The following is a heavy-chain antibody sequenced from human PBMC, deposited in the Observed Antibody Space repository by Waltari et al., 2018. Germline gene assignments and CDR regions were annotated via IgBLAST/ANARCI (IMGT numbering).Heavy chain of an antibody. D-gene: IGHD6-13*01. CDR2: IYYSGST. Sequence: QLQLQESGPGLVKPSETLSLTCTVSGGSISSSSYYWGWIRQPPGKGLEWIGSIYYSGSTYYNPSLKSRVTISVDTSKNQFSLKLSSVTAADTAVYYCARLFGAAAAGVGYWGQGTLVTVSS. CDR3: ARLFGAAAAGVGY. V-gene: IGHV4-39*01. CDR1: GGSISSSSYY. J-gene: IGHJ4*02.